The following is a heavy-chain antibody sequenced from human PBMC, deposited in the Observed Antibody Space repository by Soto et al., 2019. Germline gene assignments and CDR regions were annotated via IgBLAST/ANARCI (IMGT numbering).Heavy chain of an antibody. CDR1: GGSFSGYY. CDR2: VNHSGST. D-gene: IGHD2-2*01. Sequence: SETLSLTCAVYGGSFSGYYWSWIRKPPGKGLEWIGEVNHSGSTNYNPSLKSRVTISVDTSKNQFSLKLGSVTAADTAVYYCASRLIVVVPAAKRGAFDIWGQGTMVTVSS. J-gene: IGHJ3*02. V-gene: IGHV4-34*01. CDR3: ASRLIVVVPAAKRGAFDI.